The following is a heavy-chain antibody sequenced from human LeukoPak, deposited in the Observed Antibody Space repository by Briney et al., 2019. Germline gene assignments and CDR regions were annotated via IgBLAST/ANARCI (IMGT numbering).Heavy chain of an antibody. CDR3: ARVTGPTSYGPVDY. J-gene: IGHJ4*02. CDR2: ISGSGGTA. D-gene: IGHD2-8*02. Sequence: PGGSLRLSCATSGFTFSDYYMSWIRQAPGKGLEWVSSISGSGGTAYYTGSIKGRFTISRDDSKNTLYLQMNSLRVEDSALYYCARVTGPTSYGPVDYWGQGTLVTVSS. CDR1: GFTFSDYY. V-gene: IGHV3-23*01.